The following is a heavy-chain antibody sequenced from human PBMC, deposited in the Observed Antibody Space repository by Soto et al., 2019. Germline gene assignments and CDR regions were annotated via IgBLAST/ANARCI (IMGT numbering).Heavy chain of an antibody. CDR3: ARVYYYDSSGYYDWYFDL. V-gene: IGHV3-33*01. D-gene: IGHD3-22*01. J-gene: IGHJ2*01. Sequence: GESLKISCAASGFTFSSYGMHWVRQAPGKGLEWVAVIWYDGSNKYYADSVKGRFTISRDNSKNTLYLQMNSLRAEDTAVYYCARVYYYDSSGYYDWYFDLWGRGTLVTVSS. CDR2: IWYDGSNK. CDR1: GFTFSSYG.